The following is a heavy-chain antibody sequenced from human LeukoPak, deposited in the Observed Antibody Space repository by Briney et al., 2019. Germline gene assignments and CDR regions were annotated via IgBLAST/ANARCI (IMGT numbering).Heavy chain of an antibody. CDR1: GGSISSGSYY. J-gene: IGHJ6*02. CDR3: ARHGGVSGTYFPPHHYGMDV. D-gene: IGHD3-16*01. Sequence: SETLSLTCTVSGGSISSGSYYWSWFRQPPGKGLEWIGRIYTSGSTNYNPSLKSRVTISVDTSKNQFSLRLSSVTAADTAVYYCARHGGVSGTYFPPHHYGMDVWGQGTTVTVS. CDR2: IYTSGST. V-gene: IGHV4-61*02.